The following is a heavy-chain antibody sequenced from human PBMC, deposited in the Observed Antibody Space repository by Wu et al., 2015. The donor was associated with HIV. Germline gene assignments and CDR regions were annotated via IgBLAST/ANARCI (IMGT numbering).Heavy chain of an antibody. V-gene: IGHV1-2*02. CDR1: GYMFSGYY. CDR2: INPNSGDT. J-gene: IGHJ2*01. CDR3: TRDPFLSMIVVLLWFFDL. Sequence: QVQLVQSGNEVKTPGASVKVSCKASGYMFSGYYMHWVRQASGQGLEWMGWINPNSGDTNYAQRFQGRVTVTRDTSISTVFMELRRLRSDDTAVYYCTRDPFLSMIVVLLWFFDLWGRGTWSLSPQ. D-gene: IGHD3-22*01.